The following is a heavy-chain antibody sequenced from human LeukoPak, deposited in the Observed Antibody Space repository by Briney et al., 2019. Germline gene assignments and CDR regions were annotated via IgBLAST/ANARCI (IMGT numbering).Heavy chain of an antibody. D-gene: IGHD6-6*01. CDR3: ARGGIAARRATRNYYYMDV. V-gene: IGHV1-2*02. Sequence: ASVKVSCKASGYTFTGYYMHWVRQAPGQGLEWMGWINPNSGGTNYAQKFQGRVTMTRDTSISTAYMELSRLRSDDTAVYYCARGGIAARRATRNYYYMDVWGKGTTVTVSS. CDR2: INPNSGGT. J-gene: IGHJ6*03. CDR1: GYTFTGYY.